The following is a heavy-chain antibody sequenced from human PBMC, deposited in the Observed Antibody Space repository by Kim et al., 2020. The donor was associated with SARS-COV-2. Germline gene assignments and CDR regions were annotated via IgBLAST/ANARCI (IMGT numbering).Heavy chain of an antibody. D-gene: IGHD2-2*01. CDR3: TRGLLSGCSSTSCYTYYCYGMDV. Sequence: GGSLRLSCAASGFTFSGSAMHWVRQASGKGLEWVGRIRSKANSYATAYAASVKGRFTISRDDSKNTAYLQMNSLKTEDTAVYYCTRGLLSGCSSTSCYTYYCYGMDVWGQGTTVTVSS. V-gene: IGHV3-73*01. CDR1: GFTFSGSA. CDR2: IRSKANSYAT. J-gene: IGHJ6*02.